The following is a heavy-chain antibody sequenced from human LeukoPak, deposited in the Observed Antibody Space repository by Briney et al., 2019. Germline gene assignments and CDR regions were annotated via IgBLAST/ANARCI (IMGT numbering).Heavy chain of an antibody. CDR3: AKDRFRGSSSLSGFDY. CDR1: GFTFSSYA. V-gene: IGHV3-23*01. CDR2: ISGSGGST. Sequence: GGPLRLSCAASGFTFSSYAMSWVRQAPGKGLEWVSAISGSGGSTYYADSVKGRFTISRDNSKNTLYLQMNSLRAEDTAVYYCAKDRFRGSSSLSGFDYWGQGTLVTVSS. D-gene: IGHD6-6*01. J-gene: IGHJ4*02.